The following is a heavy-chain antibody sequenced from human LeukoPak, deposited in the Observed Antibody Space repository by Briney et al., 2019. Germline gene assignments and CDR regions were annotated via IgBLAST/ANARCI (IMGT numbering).Heavy chain of an antibody. CDR1: GFTFSSYA. J-gene: IGHJ5*02. CDR3: AGGSNWFDP. D-gene: IGHD2-15*01. CDR2: ISYDGSNK. V-gene: IGHV3-30-3*01. Sequence: GGSLRLSCAASGFTFSSYAMHWVRQAPGKGLEWVAVISYDGSNKYYADSVKGRFTISRDNSKNTLYPQMNSLRAEDTAVYYCAGGSNWFDPWGQGTLVTVSS.